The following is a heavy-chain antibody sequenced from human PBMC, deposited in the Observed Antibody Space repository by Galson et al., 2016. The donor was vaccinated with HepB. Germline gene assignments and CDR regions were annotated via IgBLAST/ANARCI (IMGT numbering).Heavy chain of an antibody. CDR3: ARDPHALDF. V-gene: IGHV3-48*02. Sequence: SLGLSCAASGFIFSSYSMNWVRQAPGKGLEWVSYISRSTPTIYYADSVKGRFTVSRDNAKNSLYLQMNNLRDEDTAVYYCARDPHALDFWGQGTLVTVSS. J-gene: IGHJ4*02. CDR1: GFIFSSYS. CDR2: ISRSTPTI.